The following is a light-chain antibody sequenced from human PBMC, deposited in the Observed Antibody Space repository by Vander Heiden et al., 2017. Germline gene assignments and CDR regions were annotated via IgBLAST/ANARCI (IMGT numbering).Light chain of an antibody. J-gene: IGKJ1*01. CDR1: QSVSSSY. Sequence: EIGLTRSPGTRSLLPGARATLACRASQSVSSSYLARNQQKPGQAPRRLIYGAASRATAIPDRSTGSRSRIDFTLTISRMVPEDLAVYYCQLYGSSPGTFGQGTKVEIK. V-gene: IGKV3-20*01. CDR2: GAA. CDR3: QLYGSSPGT.